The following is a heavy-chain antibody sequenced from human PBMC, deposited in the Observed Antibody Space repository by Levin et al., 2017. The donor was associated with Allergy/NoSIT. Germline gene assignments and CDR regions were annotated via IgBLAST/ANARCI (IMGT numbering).Heavy chain of an antibody. CDR1: GFNFRDYY. V-gene: IGHV3-11*01. CDR2: ISSTSSTI. Sequence: GGSLRLSCAASGFNFRDYYMSWIRQTPGKGLEWVSYISSTSSTIYYADSVKGRFTISRDNTENSVSLHMNSLRPEDTAVYFCAGRHYDFWSGHSDLDHWGRGTLVTVSA. J-gene: IGHJ4*02. D-gene: IGHD3-3*01. CDR3: AGRHYDFWSGHSDLDH.